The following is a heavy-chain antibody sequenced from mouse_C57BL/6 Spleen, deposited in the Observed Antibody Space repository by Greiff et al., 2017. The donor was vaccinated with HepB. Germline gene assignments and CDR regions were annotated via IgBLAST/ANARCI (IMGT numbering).Heavy chain of an antibody. V-gene: IGHV5-16*01. J-gene: IGHJ4*01. Sequence: EVKLMESEGGLVQPGSSMKLSCTASGFTFSDYYMAWVRQVPEKGLEWVANINYDGSSTYYLDSLKSRFIISRDNAKNLLYLQMSSLKSEDTATYYCARGDGYYDMDYWGQGTSVTVSS. D-gene: IGHD2-3*01. CDR1: GFTFSDYY. CDR3: ARGDGYYDMDY. CDR2: INYDGSST.